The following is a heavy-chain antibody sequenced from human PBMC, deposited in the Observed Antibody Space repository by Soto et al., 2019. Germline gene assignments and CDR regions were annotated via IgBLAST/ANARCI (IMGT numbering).Heavy chain of an antibody. CDR3: ARGIMIFGVDQSYFDF. J-gene: IGHJ4*02. CDR1: GFTFSSYS. Sequence: GGSLRLSCAASGFTFSSYSMSWVRQAAGKGLEWVSYISSSGRTIYYADSVKGRFTISRDNAKNSLYLQMISLNDEDTAVYYCARGIMIFGVDQSYFDFWGQGTLVTVSS. CDR2: ISSSGRTI. D-gene: IGHD3-3*01. V-gene: IGHV3-48*02.